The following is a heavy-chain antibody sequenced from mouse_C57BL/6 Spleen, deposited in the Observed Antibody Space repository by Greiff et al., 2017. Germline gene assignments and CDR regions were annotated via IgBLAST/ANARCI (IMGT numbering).Heavy chain of an antibody. CDR1: GYTFTSYW. CDR3: ARNYGSRGGY. D-gene: IGHD1-1*01. V-gene: IGHV1-64*01. CDR2: IHPNSGST. J-gene: IGHJ2*01. Sequence: VQLKQPGAELVKPGASVKLSCKASGYTFTSYWMHWVKQRPGQGLEWIGMIHPNSGSTNYNEKFKSKATLTVDKSSSTAYMQLSSLTSEDSAVYYCARNYGSRGGYWGQGTTLTVSS.